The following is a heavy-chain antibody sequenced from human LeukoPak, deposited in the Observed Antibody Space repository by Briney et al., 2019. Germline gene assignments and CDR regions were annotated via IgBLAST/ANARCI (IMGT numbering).Heavy chain of an antibody. CDR1: GYTLIELS. J-gene: IGHJ5*02. CDR3: ATCCRGGSS. D-gene: IGHD3-10*01. V-gene: IGHV1-24*01. CDR2: FDPEEGKA. Sequence: ASVRVSCKVSGYTLIELSMHWVRQAPGKGLEWMGGFDPEEGKAIYAQKFQGRVTLTRDTSTSTVYMELSSLRSEDTAVYYCATCCRGGSSWGQGTLVTVSS.